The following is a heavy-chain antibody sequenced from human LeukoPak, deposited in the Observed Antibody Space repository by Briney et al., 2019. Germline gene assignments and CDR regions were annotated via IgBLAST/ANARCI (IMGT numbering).Heavy chain of an antibody. Sequence: ASVKVSCKASGYAFTSYAMNWVRQAPGQGLEWMGWINTNTGNPTYAQGFTGRFVFSLDTSVSTAYLQISSLKAEDTAVYYCATPGGGGVVHPGSYWGQGTLVTVSS. D-gene: IGHD3-16*01. J-gene: IGHJ4*02. V-gene: IGHV7-4-1*02. CDR1: GYAFTSYA. CDR3: ATPGGGGVVHPGSY. CDR2: INTNTGNP.